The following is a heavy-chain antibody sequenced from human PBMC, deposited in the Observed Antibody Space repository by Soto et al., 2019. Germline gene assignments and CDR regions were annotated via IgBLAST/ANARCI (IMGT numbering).Heavy chain of an antibody. V-gene: IGHV4-39*01. Sequence: QLQLQESGPGLVKPSETLSLTCTVSGGSISSSSYYWGWIRQPPGKGLEWIGSIYYSGSTYYNPSLKSRVTRXXDXSXXQFSLKLSSVTAADTAVYYCARRLSRFGELFPFDYWGQGTLVTVSS. CDR1: GGSISSSSYY. J-gene: IGHJ4*02. CDR2: IYYSGST. D-gene: IGHD3-10*01. CDR3: ARRLSRFGELFPFDY.